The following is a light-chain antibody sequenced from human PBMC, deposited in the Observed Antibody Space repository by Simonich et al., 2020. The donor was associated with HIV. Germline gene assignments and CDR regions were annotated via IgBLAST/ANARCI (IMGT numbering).Light chain of an antibody. CDR1: QSVLHSSNNKNY. CDR3: QQYYSTPRT. CDR2: WAV. J-gene: IGKJ1*01. V-gene: IGKV4-1*01. Sequence: DIVMTQSPDSLAVSLGERATINCKSSQSVLHSSNNKNYLVWYQQKPGQPPKHLIYWAVTRESGGPYRSSGSGSGTDFTLTISNLQAEDVAVYYCQQYYSTPRTFGQGTKVEIK.